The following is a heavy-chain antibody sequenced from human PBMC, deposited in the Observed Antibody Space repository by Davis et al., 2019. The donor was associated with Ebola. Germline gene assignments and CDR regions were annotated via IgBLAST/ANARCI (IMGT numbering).Heavy chain of an antibody. CDR1: GYTFSSYY. V-gene: IGHV1-69*13. D-gene: IGHD2-15*01. CDR2: IIPVFRTA. Sequence: SVKVSCKASGYTFSSYYMNWVRQAPGQGLEWMGGIIPVFRTANYAQKFQGRVTITADESTRTAYMELNGLRSEDTAVYYCAHLGPQRYCSGGGCHGYLDYWGQGTLVTVSS. J-gene: IGHJ4*03. CDR3: AHLGPQRYCSGGGCHGYLDY.